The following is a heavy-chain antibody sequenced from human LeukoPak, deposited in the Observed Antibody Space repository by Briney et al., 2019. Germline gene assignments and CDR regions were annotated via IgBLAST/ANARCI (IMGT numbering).Heavy chain of an antibody. CDR2: INPNSGGT. D-gene: IGHD6-13*01. CDR1: GYTFTGYY. V-gene: IGHV1-2*02. CDR3: ARENQMIAAAGWFDP. Sequence: ASVKVSCKASGYTFTGYYMHWVRQAPGQGLEWMGWINPNSGGTNYAQKFQGRVTMTRDTSISTAYMELSRLRSDDTAVYYCARENQMIAAAGWFDPWGQGTLVTVSS. J-gene: IGHJ5*02.